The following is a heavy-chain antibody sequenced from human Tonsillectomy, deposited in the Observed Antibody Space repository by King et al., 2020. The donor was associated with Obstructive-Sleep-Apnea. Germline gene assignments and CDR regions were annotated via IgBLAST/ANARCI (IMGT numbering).Heavy chain of an antibody. D-gene: IGHD2/OR15-2a*01. Sequence: TLKESGPTLVKPTQTLTLTCTFSGFSLSTTGVGVGWIRQPPGKALWWLALIYWDDDKRDSTSLKSRLTITKDTSKNQVVLTMSNMDPVDTASSYCAHRLYYNSPGWFDPWGQGTLVTVSS. CDR3: AHRLYYNSPGWFDP. CDR2: IYWDDDK. J-gene: IGHJ5*02. V-gene: IGHV2-5*02. CDR1: GFSLSTTGVG.